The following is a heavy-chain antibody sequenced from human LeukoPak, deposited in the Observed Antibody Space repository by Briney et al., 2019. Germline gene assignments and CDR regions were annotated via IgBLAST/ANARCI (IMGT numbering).Heavy chain of an antibody. CDR2: INTDGSST. CDR1: GFTFSSYG. J-gene: IGHJ3*02. Sequence: GGSLRLSCAASGFTFSSYGMSWVRQAPGKGLVWVSRINTDGSSTYYADSVKGRFTISRDNAKNTLYLQMNSLRAEDTAVYYCARESYCSGGSCYSGRAFDIWGQGTMVTVSS. CDR3: ARESYCSGGSCYSGRAFDI. D-gene: IGHD2-15*01. V-gene: IGHV3-74*01.